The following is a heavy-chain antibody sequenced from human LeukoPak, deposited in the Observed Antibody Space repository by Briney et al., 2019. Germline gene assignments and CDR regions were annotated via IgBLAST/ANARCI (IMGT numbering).Heavy chain of an antibody. Sequence: GGSLRLSCAASGFTFSKYAMSWVRQAPGKGLERVSSISSGAGGTYYAESVKGRFTISRDNSKNTLELQMNSLRAEDTAIYYCAKDTDYSSSWYKGAVDYWGQGTLVTVSS. CDR2: ISSGAGGT. CDR1: GFTFSKYA. J-gene: IGHJ4*02. V-gene: IGHV3-23*01. D-gene: IGHD6-13*01. CDR3: AKDTDYSSSWYKGAVDY.